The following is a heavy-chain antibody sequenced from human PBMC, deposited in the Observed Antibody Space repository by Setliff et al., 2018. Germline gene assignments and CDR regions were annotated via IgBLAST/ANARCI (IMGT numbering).Heavy chain of an antibody. D-gene: IGHD3-3*01. CDR1: GFSINVYS. CDR2: MYGVGAT. V-gene: IGHV3-23*01. CDR3: AKDRRAEMYNFWSGSLEY. Sequence: GGSLRLSCAASGFSINVYSMTWVRQAPGKGPECVSGMYGVGATFYADSVKGRFTISRDISENTLYLQMNSLRPEDTAVYYCAKDRRAEMYNFWSGSLEYWGQGTLVTVSS. J-gene: IGHJ4*02.